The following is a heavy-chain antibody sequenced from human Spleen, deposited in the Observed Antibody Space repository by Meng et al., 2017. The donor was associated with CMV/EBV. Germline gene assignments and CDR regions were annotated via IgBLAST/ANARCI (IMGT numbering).Heavy chain of an antibody. D-gene: IGHD7-27*01. Sequence: ASVKVSCKASGYTFTGYYMHWVRQAPGQGLEWMGWINSNSGGTANAQKFQGRVTMTRDTSVSTAYMELTRLTSDDTAVYYCARDNNWGPDYWGQGTLVTVSS. CDR3: ARDNNWGPDY. CDR1: GYTFTGYY. CDR2: INSNSGGT. V-gene: IGHV1-2*02. J-gene: IGHJ4*02.